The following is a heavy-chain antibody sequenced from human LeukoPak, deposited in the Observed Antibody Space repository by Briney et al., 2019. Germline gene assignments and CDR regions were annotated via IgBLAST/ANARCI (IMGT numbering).Heavy chain of an antibody. CDR1: GGSISSYY. Sequence: SETLSLTCTVSGGSISSYYWSWIRQPPGKGLEWIGYIYTSGSTNYNPSLKSRVTISVDTSKNQFSLKLSSVTAADTAVYYCARGGYDRGIYWGQGTLVTVSS. CDR3: ARGGYDRGIY. J-gene: IGHJ4*02. D-gene: IGHD3-16*01. CDR2: IYTSGST. V-gene: IGHV4-4*09.